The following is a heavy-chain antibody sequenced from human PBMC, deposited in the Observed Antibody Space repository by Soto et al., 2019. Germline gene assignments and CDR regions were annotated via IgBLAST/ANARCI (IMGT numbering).Heavy chain of an antibody. V-gene: IGHV3-21*01. CDR2: ISDSGHYI. Sequence: EVQLVESGGGLVKPGGSLRLSCAASGFTFSTYGMNWVRQAPGKGLEWLSSISDSGHYIYYADSVKGRFTISRDNAKTSLFLQMNSLRGEDTAVYYCARSGLALPYSASHWFDPLGHGTLVTVSS. CDR3: ARSGLALPYSASHWFDP. J-gene: IGHJ5*02. D-gene: IGHD3-22*01. CDR1: GFTFSTYG.